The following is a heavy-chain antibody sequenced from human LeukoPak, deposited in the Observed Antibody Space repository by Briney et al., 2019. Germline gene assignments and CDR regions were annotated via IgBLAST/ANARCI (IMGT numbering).Heavy chain of an antibody. CDR2: INSDGSST. CDR1: SLIFSSYW. V-gene: IGHV3-74*01. D-gene: IGHD3-10*01. J-gene: IGHJ6*03. CDR3: AGHYGSGRYHYYYMDV. Sequence: GESLRLSCAASSLIFSSYWMHWVRQAPGKGLVWVSRINSDGSSTIYADSVKGRFTISRDYAKNTVYLQMNSLRVDDTAVYYCAGHYGSGRYHYYYMDVWGRGTTVTVSS.